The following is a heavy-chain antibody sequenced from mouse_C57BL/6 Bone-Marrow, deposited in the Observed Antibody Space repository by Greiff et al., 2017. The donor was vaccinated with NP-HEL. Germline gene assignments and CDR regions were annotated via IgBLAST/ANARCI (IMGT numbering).Heavy chain of an antibody. CDR2: IRSKSNNYAT. CDR1: GFSFNTYA. J-gene: IGHJ4*01. V-gene: IGHV10-1*01. D-gene: IGHD4-1*01. CDR3: VKLGLRYAMDY. Sequence: EVKLMESGGGLVQPKGSLKLSCAASGFSFNTYAMNWVRQAPGKGLEWVARIRSKSNNYATYYADSVKDRFTISRDDSESMLYLQMNNLKTEDTAMYYCVKLGLRYAMDYWGQGTSVTVSS.